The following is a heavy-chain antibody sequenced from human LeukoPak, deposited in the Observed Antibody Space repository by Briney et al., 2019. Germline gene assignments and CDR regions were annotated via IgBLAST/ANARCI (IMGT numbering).Heavy chain of an antibody. CDR2: ISWNSGSI. CDR1: GFTFDDYA. V-gene: IGHV3-9*01. CDR3: AKDWASSVEYYFDY. J-gene: IGHJ4*02. D-gene: IGHD6-25*01. Sequence: PGRSLRLSCAASGFTFDDYAMHWVRRAPGKGLEWVSGISWNSGSIGYADSVKGRFTISRDNAKNSLYLQMNSLRAEDTALYYCAKDWASSVEYYFDYWGQGTLVTVSS.